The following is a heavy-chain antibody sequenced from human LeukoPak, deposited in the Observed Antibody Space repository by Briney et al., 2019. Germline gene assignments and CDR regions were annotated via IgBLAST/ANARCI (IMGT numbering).Heavy chain of an antibody. CDR2: IWYDRSNV. Sequence: GGSLRLSCAASGFTFSSYGMHWVRQAPGKGLEWVAVIWYDRSNVYYADSVKGRFTISRDNSKNTLYLQMNSLRAGDTAVYYCARAKLDSSGYSFDYWGQGTLVTVSS. J-gene: IGHJ4*02. CDR3: ARAKLDSSGYSFDY. V-gene: IGHV3-33*08. CDR1: GFTFSSYG. D-gene: IGHD3-22*01.